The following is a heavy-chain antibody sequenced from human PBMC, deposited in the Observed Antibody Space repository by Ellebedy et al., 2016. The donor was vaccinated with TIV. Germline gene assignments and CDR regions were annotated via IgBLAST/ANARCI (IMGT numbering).Heavy chain of an antibody. CDR1: GFTFSSYA. Sequence: GESLKISCAASGFTFSSYAMHWVRQAPGKGLEWVAVISYDGSNKYYADSVKGRFTISRDNSKNKLYLQMNSLRAEDTAVYYCARSNPRAAVGTGFDYWGQGTLVTVSS. CDR3: ARSNPRAAVGTGFDY. CDR2: ISYDGSNK. D-gene: IGHD6-13*01. J-gene: IGHJ4*02. V-gene: IGHV3-30-3*01.